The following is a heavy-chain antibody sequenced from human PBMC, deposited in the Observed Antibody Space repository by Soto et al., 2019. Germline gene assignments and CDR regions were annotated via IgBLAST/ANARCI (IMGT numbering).Heavy chain of an antibody. CDR2: IYYSGST. J-gene: IGHJ3*02. V-gene: IGHV4-39*02. Sequence: SETLSLTCTVSGGSISSSSYYWGWIRQPPGKGLEWIGSIYYSGSTYYNPSLKSRVTISVDTSKNQFSLKLSSVTAADTAVYYCARDRPRRDAFDIWGQGTMVTVSS. CDR1: GGSISSSSYY. CDR3: ARDRPRRDAFDI.